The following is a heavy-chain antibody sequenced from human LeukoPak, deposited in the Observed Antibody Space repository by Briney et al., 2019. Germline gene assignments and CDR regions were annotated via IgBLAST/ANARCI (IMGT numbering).Heavy chain of an antibody. CDR1: GFTFSSYS. J-gene: IGHJ6*03. CDR3: ARDREVINYYYMDV. V-gene: IGHV3-48*01. CDR2: ISSSSSNK. D-gene: IGHD3-10*01. Sequence: GGSMRLSCAASGFTFSSYSMNWVRQAQGKGREWVSYISSSSSNKYYADSVKGRFTISRDNAKNSLYLQMNSLRAEDTAVYYCARDREVINYYYMDVWGKGTTVTVSS.